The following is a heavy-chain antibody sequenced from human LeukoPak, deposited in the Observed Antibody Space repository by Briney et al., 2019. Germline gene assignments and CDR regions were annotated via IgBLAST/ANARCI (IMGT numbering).Heavy chain of an antibody. J-gene: IGHJ4*02. CDR2: ISYDGSNK. Sequence: PGRSLRLSCAASGFTFSSYGMHWVRQAPGKGLEWVAVISYDGSNKYYADSVKGRFTISRDNSKNTLYPQMNSLRAEDTAVYYCARPLGGFDYWGQGTLVTVSS. D-gene: IGHD3-16*01. CDR3: ARPLGGFDY. V-gene: IGHV3-30*03. CDR1: GFTFSSYG.